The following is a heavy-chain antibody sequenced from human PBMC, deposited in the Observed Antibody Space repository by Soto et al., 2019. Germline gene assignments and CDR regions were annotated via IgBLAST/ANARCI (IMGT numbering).Heavy chain of an antibody. CDR3: PTSQSIAARYYYSGMDV. D-gene: IGHD6-6*01. CDR1: GYTLSSYA. J-gene: IGHJ6*02. V-gene: IGHV1-69*13. CDR2: IIPIFGTA. Sequence: SVKVSCKASGYTLSSYAMDWVRQAPGQRLEWMGWIIPIFGTANYAQKFQGRVTITADESTSTAYMELSRLRSEDTAVHYRPTSQSIAARYYYSGMDVWGQGTTVTVPS.